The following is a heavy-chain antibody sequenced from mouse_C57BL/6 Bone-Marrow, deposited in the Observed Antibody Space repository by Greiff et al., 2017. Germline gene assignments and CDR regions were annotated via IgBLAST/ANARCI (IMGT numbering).Heavy chain of an antibody. CDR2: IYPGNSDT. J-gene: IGHJ4*01. CDR1: GYTFTSYW. V-gene: IGHV1-5*01. CDR3: TGVDGAGVVAKDY. D-gene: IGHD1-1*01. Sequence: EVQLQQSGTVLARPGASVKMSCKTSGYTFTSYWMHWVKQRPGQGLEWIGAIYPGNSDTSSNQQFKGKANLTAVTSASTTYMELSSLTNEDSAVYDCTGVDGAGVVAKDYWGQGTSVTVSS.